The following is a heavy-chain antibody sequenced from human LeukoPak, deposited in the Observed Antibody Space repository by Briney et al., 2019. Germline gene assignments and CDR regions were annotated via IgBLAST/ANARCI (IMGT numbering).Heavy chain of an antibody. Sequence: SQTLSLTCTVSGGSISSGSYYWSWVRQPAGKGLEWIGRIYTSGSTNYNPSLKSRVTISVDTSKNQFSLKLSSVTAADTAVYYCAREGYCSGGSCYSTPYWGQGTLVTVSS. CDR1: GGSISSGSYY. CDR2: IYTSGST. J-gene: IGHJ4*02. V-gene: IGHV4-61*02. CDR3: AREGYCSGGSCYSTPY. D-gene: IGHD2-15*01.